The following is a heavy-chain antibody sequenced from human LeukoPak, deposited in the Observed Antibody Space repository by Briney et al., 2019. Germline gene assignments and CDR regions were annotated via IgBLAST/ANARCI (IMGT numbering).Heavy chain of an antibody. J-gene: IGHJ5*02. V-gene: IGHV4-38-2*01. CDR1: GYSISSGYY. CDR3: ARHGNYYDTSQSDP. Sequence: TSETLSLTCAVSGYSISSGYYWGWIRQPAGKGLEWIGSVYHSGSTYYNPSLKSRVTISVDTSKNQFSLKLSSVTAADTAVYYCARHGNYYDTSQSDPWGQGTLVTVSS. CDR2: VYHSGST. D-gene: IGHD3-22*01.